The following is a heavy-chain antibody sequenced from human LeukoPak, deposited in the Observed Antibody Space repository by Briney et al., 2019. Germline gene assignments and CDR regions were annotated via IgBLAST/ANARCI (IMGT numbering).Heavy chain of an antibody. J-gene: IGHJ4*02. CDR2: ISYDGSNK. D-gene: IGHD4-17*01. Sequence: GGSLRLSCAASGFTFSNYGMHWVRQAPGKGLEWVAVISYDGSNKYYADSVKGRFTISRDNSKNTLYLQMNSLRAEDTAVYYCAKDLNGGDHDYWGQGTLVTVSS. CDR3: AKDLNGGDHDY. CDR1: GFTFSNYG. V-gene: IGHV3-30*18.